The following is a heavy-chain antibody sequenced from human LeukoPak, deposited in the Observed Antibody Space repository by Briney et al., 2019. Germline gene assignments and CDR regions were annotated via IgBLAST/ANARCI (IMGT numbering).Heavy chain of an antibody. Sequence: RASVKVSCKASGGTFSSYAISWVRQAPGPGLEWMGRIIPIFGTANYAQKFQGRVTITTDESTSTAYMELSSLRSEDTAVYYCASYSSGWSAYWGQGTLVTVSS. D-gene: IGHD6-19*01. CDR3: ASYSSGWSAY. CDR1: GGTFSSYA. J-gene: IGHJ4*02. CDR2: IIPIFGTA. V-gene: IGHV1-69*05.